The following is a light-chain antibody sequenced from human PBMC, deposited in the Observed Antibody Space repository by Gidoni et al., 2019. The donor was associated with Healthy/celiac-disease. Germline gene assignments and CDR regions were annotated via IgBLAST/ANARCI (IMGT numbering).Light chain of an antibody. J-gene: IGLJ2*01. V-gene: IGLV3-1*01. CDR3: QAWDSSTVV. CDR1: KLGEKY. CDR2: QDS. Sequence: SYELTPPPSVSVSPGQTASITCSGDKLGEKYACWYQQKPGQSPVLVIYQDSKRPSGIPERFSGSNSGNTATLTISGTQAMDEADYYCQAWDSSTVVFGGGTKLTV.